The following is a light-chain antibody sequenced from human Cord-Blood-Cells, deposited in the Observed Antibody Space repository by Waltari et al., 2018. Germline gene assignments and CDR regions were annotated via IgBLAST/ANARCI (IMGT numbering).Light chain of an antibody. Sequence: EIVLTQSPATLSLSPGEIATLSCRASQSVSSYLAWYQQKPGQAPRLLIYDASNRATGTPARFSGSGSGTDFTLTISSLEPEDFAVYYCQQRSNWPITFGQGTRLEIK. V-gene: IGKV3-11*01. CDR1: QSVSSY. CDR3: QQRSNWPIT. CDR2: DAS. J-gene: IGKJ5*01.